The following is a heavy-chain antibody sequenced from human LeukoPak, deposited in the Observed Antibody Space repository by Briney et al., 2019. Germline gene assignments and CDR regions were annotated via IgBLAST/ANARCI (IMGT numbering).Heavy chain of an antibody. J-gene: IGHJ4*02. CDR2: IIPIFGTA. D-gene: IGHD2-15*01. Sequence: SVKVSCKASGGTFSSYAISWVRQAPGQGLEWMGGIIPIFGTANYAQKFQGRVTITADESTSTAYMELSSLRSEDTAVYYCARGPCSGGSCYLDLLDYWGQGTLVTVSS. V-gene: IGHV1-69*13. CDR3: ARGPCSGGSCYLDLLDY. CDR1: GGTFSSYA.